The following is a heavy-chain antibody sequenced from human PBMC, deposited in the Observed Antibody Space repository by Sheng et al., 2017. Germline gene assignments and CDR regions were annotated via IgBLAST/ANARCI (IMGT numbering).Heavy chain of an antibody. CDR1: GYSFTTYG. CDR3: ARNHGYYHYMDV. V-gene: IGHV1-18*01. D-gene: IGHD2-15*01. Sequence: QVQLVQSGAEVKKPGASVKVSCKASGYSFTTYGITWVRLAPGQGPEWMGRISIYNGNTNYAQNFQGRVALTMDLSTSTAYMELMTLRSDDTAVYYCARNHGYYHYMDVWGKGTTVIVSS. CDR2: ISIYNGNT. J-gene: IGHJ6*03.